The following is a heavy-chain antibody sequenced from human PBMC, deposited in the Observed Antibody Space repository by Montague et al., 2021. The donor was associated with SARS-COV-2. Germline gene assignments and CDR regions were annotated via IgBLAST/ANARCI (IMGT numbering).Heavy chain of an antibody. V-gene: IGHV3-33*01. Sequence: SLRLSCEASGFTSSSYGMHWVRQAPGKGLEWAAVIWYDGSNKYYADSVKGRFTISRDNSKNTLYYCARDRYYYGSGSLDAFDIWGQGTMVTVSS. CDR3: FDI. J-gene: IGHJ3*02. D-gene: IGHD3-10*01. CDR1: GFTSSSYG. CDR2: IWYDGSNK.